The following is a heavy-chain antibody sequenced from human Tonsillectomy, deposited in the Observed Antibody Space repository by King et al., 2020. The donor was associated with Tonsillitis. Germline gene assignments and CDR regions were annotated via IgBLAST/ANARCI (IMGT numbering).Heavy chain of an antibody. CDR2: IYHSGPT. Sequence: QLQESGPGLVRPSQTLSLICSVSGDSLTSGGYFWSWIRQHPDKGLEWIGSIYHSGPTHHTPSLRSRLFMSVDTSKNQFSLRLTSVTAADTAVYYCARNRDYGDYVDFWGQGTLVAVSS. D-gene: IGHD4-17*01. V-gene: IGHV4-31*03. CDR3: ARNRDYGDYVDF. CDR1: GDSLTSGGYF. J-gene: IGHJ4*02.